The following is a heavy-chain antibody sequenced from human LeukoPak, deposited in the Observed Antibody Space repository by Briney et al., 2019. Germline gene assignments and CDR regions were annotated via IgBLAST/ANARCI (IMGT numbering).Heavy chain of an antibody. Sequence: SETLSLTCSVSGGSFSSYFWNWIRQPAGKGLEWIGRISTSGSTTYNPSLKSRVTMSVDTSKNQFSLSLRSVTAADTAVYYCARDDRVEGGENWFDPWGRGTLVIVSS. V-gene: IGHV4-4*07. J-gene: IGHJ5*02. D-gene: IGHD3-10*01. CDR1: GGSFSSYF. CDR3: ARDDRVEGGENWFDP. CDR2: ISTSGST.